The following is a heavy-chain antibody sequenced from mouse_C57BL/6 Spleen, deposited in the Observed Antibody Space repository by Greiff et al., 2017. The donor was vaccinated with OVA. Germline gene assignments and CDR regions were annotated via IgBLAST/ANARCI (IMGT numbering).Heavy chain of an antibody. Sequence: EVMLVESGGDLVKPGGSLKLSCAASGFTFSSYGMSWVRQTPDKRLEWVATISSGGSYTYYPDSVKGRFTISRDNAKNTLYLQMSSLKSEDTAMYYCARGYDYDEEFAYWGQGTLVTVSA. J-gene: IGHJ3*01. CDR3: ARGYDYDEEFAY. CDR1: GFTFSSYG. V-gene: IGHV5-6*01. CDR2: ISSGGSYT. D-gene: IGHD2-4*01.